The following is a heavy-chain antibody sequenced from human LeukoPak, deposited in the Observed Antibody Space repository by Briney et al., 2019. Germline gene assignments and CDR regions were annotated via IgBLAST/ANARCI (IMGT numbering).Heavy chain of an antibody. CDR1: GYTFTGYY. J-gene: IGHJ3*02. CDR2: INPNSGGT. D-gene: IGHD5-18*01. CDR3: ATESSLGYPMTDAFDI. Sequence: GASVKVSCKASGYTFTGYYMHWVRQAPGQGLEWMGWINPNSGGTNYAQKFQGRVTMTRDTSISTAYMELSRLRSDDTAVYYCATESSLGYPMTDAFDIWGQGTMVTVSS. V-gene: IGHV1-2*02.